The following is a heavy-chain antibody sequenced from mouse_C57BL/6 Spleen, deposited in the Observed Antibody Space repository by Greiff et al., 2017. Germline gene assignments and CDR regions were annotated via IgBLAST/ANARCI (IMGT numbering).Heavy chain of an antibody. Sequence: EVKLVESGGGLVKPGGSLKLSCAASGFTFSSYAMPWVRQTPEKRLEWVATISDGGSYTYYPDNVKGRFTISRDNAKNNLYLQLSHLKSEDTAMYYCARNWYFDYWGRGTTLTVSS. D-gene: IGHD4-1*01. J-gene: IGHJ2*01. CDR2: ISDGGSYT. CDR3: ARNWYFDY. CDR1: GFTFSSYA. V-gene: IGHV5-4*03.